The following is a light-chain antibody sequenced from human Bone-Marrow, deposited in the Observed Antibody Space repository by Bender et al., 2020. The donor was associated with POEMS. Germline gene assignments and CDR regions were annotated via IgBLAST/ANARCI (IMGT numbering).Light chain of an antibody. CDR3: QACSSSTRFV. Sequence: SFDLTQPPSVSVSPGQTASIICSGDNLGNKYVSWYQQKPGQSPILVIYQDSERPSGIPERFSASNSGNTASLTISGTQPMDEAVYYCQACSSSTRFVFGTGTQVTVL. CDR1: NLGNKY. CDR2: QDS. V-gene: IGLV3-1*01. J-gene: IGLJ1*01.